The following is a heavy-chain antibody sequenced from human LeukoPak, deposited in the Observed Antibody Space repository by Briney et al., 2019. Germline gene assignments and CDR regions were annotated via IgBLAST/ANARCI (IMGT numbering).Heavy chain of an antibody. CDR1: GFTFSSYG. D-gene: IGHD3-3*01. Sequence: GGSLRLSCAASGFTFSSYGMHWVRQAPGKGLEWVAVIWYDGSNKYYADSVKGRFTISRDNSKNTLYLQMNSLRAEDTAVYYCAKDGYDFWSGYYRLLGNYYYYYMDVWAKGPRSPSP. CDR3: AKDGYDFWSGYYRLLGNYYYYYMDV. J-gene: IGHJ6*03. CDR2: IWYDGSNK. V-gene: IGHV3-33*06.